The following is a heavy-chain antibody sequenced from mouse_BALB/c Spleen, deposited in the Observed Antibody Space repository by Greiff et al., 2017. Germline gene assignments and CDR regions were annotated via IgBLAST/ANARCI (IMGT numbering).Heavy chain of an antibody. CDR2: IYPGNSDT. J-gene: IGHJ3*01. Sequence: EVQLQESGTVLARPGASVKMSCKASGYTFTSYWMHWVKQRPGQGLEWIGAIYPGNSDTSYNQKFKGKAKLTAVTSTSTAYMELSSLTNEDSAVYYCTRTGEYGNSPSWFAYWGQGTLVTVSA. V-gene: IGHV1-5*01. CDR1: GYTFTSYW. D-gene: IGHD2-1*01. CDR3: TRTGEYGNSPSWFAY.